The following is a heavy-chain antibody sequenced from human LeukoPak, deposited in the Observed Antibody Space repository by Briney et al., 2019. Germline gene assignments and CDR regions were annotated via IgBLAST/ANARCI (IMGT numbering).Heavy chain of an antibody. Sequence: GGSLRLSCAASGFTFSNYDMHWVRQATREGLEWVSAIGTAGDTYYQGSVRGRFTMSRENAKNSLYLQMNSLTAGDTAVYYCARGADTHFDYWGQGILVTVSS. CDR1: GFTFSNYD. CDR2: IGTAGDT. J-gene: IGHJ4*02. CDR3: ARGADTHFDY. V-gene: IGHV3-13*04. D-gene: IGHD2-15*01.